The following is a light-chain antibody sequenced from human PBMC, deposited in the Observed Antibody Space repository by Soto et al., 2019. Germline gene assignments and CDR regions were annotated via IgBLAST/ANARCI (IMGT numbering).Light chain of an antibody. J-gene: IGKJ1*01. CDR2: DAS. CDR3: QQSSNWWT. CDR1: QSVSSY. V-gene: IGKV3-11*01. Sequence: EIVLTQSPATLSLSPGERATLSCRASQSVSSYLAWYQQKPGQAPRLLIYDASHRATGIPARFSGSGSGTDITLTISSQEPEDFAVYYCQQSSNWWTFGQGTKVEIK.